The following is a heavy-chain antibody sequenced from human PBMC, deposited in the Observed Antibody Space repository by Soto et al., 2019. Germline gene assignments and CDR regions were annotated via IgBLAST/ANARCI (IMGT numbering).Heavy chain of an antibody. D-gene: IGHD4-4*01. J-gene: IGHJ6*02. CDR1: GFSVSSTSIL. Sequence: SETLSLTCAVSGFSVSSTSILWGWIRQSPGKELEWIGSIYYSGTTYYNPSLKRRVTISVDTATRQFPLKVITVTDADTAAEYCGKHHANSVKYFYGMDVWGQGTTVTVSS. V-gene: IGHV4-39*01. CDR3: GKHHANSVKYFYGMDV. CDR2: IYYSGTT.